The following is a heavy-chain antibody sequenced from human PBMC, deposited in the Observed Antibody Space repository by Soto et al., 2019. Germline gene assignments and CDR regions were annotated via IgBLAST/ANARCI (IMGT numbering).Heavy chain of an antibody. Sequence: QVQLVQSGAEVKKPGASVKVSCKASGYTFTSYGISWVRQAPGQGLEWMGWISAYNGNTNYAQKLQGRVTMTTDTDXXTAHIELRSLRSDDTAVYYCAASPSGGYSSSWYDYWGQGTLVPVSS. CDR3: AASPSGGYSSSWYDY. V-gene: IGHV1-18*01. J-gene: IGHJ4*02. D-gene: IGHD6-13*01. CDR2: ISAYNGNT. CDR1: GYTFTSYG.